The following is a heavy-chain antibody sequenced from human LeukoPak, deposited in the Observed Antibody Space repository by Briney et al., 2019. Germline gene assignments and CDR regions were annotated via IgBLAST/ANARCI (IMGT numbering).Heavy chain of an antibody. CDR2: IYHSGST. CDR1: GGSISSGGYY. J-gene: IGHJ5*02. CDR3: ARHPGQKNWFDP. D-gene: IGHD3-10*01. V-gene: IGHV4-30-2*01. Sequence: SQTLSLTCTVSGGSISSGGYYWSWIRQPPGKGLEWIGYIYHSGSTYYNPSLKSRVTISVDRSKNQFSLKLSSVTAADTAVYYCARHPGQKNWFDPWGQGTLVTVSS.